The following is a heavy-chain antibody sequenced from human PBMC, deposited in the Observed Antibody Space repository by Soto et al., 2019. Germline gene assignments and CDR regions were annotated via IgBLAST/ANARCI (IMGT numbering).Heavy chain of an antibody. J-gene: IGHJ4*02. CDR2: ISSSGTST. D-gene: IGHD1-1*01. CDR3: AKKRGTTGTGLDY. V-gene: IGHV3-23*01. Sequence: EVQLLESGGGLVQPGGSLRLSCAASGFTFSSYPMSWVRQAPGKGLEWVAAISSSGTSTNYADSVKGRVTISRDNSKNTVFLQMNSLRAEDTAVYYCAKKRGTTGTGLDYWGQGTLVTVSS. CDR1: GFTFSSYP.